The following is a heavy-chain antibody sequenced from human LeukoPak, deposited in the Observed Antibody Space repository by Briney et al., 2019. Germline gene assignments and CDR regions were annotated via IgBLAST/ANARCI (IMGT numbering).Heavy chain of an antibody. J-gene: IGHJ1*01. D-gene: IGHD2-2*02. V-gene: IGHV1-2*02. CDR2: INPNSGGT. CDR3: ARDRHYCSSTSCYRTKYFQH. CDR1: GYTFTGYY. Sequence: GASVKVSCKASGYTFTGYYMHWVRQAPGQGLEWMGWINPNSGGTNYAQKFQGRVTMTRDTSISTAYTELSRLRSDDTAVYYCARDRHYCSSTSCYRTKYFQHWGQGTLVTVSS.